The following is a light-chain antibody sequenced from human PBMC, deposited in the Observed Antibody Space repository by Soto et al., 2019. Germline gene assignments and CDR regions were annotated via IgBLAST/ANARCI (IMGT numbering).Light chain of an antibody. Sequence: DIQMTQSPSSLSASVGDRVTITCQASHDITSFLNWYQHKPGRAPKLLTDDASILEAGVPTRFSGSGSGTHFTFTISSLQPEDVATYYCQHCDYLPIFGPGTTVDFK. J-gene: IGKJ3*01. CDR1: HDITSF. V-gene: IGKV1-33*01. CDR3: QHCDYLPI. CDR2: DAS.